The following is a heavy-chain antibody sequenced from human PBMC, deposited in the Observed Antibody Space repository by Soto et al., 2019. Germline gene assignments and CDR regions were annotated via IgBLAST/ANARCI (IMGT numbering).Heavy chain of an antibody. Sequence: QVTLKESGPVLVKPTEPLTLTCTVSGFSLSNARMGVSWIRQPPGKALEWLAHIFSNDEKSYSTSLKSRLTISKDTSKSQVVLTMTNMDPVDTATYYCARTKSGYYEAWYFDLWGRGTLVTVSS. CDR3: ARTKSGYYEAWYFDL. CDR1: GFSLSNARMG. V-gene: IGHV2-26*01. D-gene: IGHD3-3*01. J-gene: IGHJ2*01. CDR2: IFSNDEK.